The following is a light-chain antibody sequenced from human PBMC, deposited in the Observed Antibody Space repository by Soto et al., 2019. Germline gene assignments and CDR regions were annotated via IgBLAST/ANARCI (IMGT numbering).Light chain of an antibody. CDR3: QQYNNWPGT. CDR1: QSVSSK. V-gene: IGKV3-15*01. Sequence: EIVLTQSPGTLSVSPGERATLSCRASQSVSSKLAWYQQKPGQALRLLFYGPSTGATGIPARFSGSGSETEFTLSISSLQSEDFAVYYCQQYNNWPGTFGQGTKVEIK. CDR2: GPS. J-gene: IGKJ1*01.